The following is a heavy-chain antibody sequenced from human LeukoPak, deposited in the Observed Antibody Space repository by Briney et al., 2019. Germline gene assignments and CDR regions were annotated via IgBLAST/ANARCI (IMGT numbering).Heavy chain of an antibody. CDR1: GGSISSGGYS. D-gene: IGHD2-15*01. V-gene: IGHV4-31*03. CDR2: IYYSGST. Sequence: PSETLSLTCTVSGGSISSGGYSWSWIRQHPGKGLEWIGYIYYSGSTYYNPSLKSRVTISVDTSKNQFSLKLSSVTAADTAVYYCARVYCSGGSCYSFQYFDYWGQGTLVTVSS. CDR3: ARVYCSGGSCYSFQYFDY. J-gene: IGHJ4*02.